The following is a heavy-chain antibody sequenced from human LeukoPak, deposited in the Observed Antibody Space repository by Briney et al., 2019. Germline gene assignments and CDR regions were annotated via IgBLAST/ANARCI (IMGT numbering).Heavy chain of an antibody. Sequence: SETLSLTCAVSGGSISSSNWWSWVRQPPGKGLEWIGEIYHSGSTDYNPSLKSRVTISVDKSKNQFSLKLSSVTAADTAVYYCARVSSGATTVDYWGQGTLVTVSS. CDR3: ARVSSGATTVDY. V-gene: IGHV4-4*02. CDR2: IYHSGST. D-gene: IGHD1-26*01. CDR1: GGSISSSNW. J-gene: IGHJ4*02.